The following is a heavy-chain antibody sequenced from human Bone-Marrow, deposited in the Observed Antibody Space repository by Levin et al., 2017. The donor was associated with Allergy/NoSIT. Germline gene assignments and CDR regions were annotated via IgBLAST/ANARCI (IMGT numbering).Heavy chain of an antibody. V-gene: IGHV3-30*04. CDR1: GFTFSSYA. J-gene: IGHJ4*02. CDR2: ISYDGSNK. Sequence: GGSLRLSCAASGFTFSSYAMHWVRQAPGKGLEWVAVISYDGSNKYYADSVKGRFTISRDNSKNTLYLQMNSLRAEDTAVYYCARSFTIHRPFDYWGQGTLVTVSS. D-gene: IGHD3-3*01. CDR3: ARSFTIHRPFDY.